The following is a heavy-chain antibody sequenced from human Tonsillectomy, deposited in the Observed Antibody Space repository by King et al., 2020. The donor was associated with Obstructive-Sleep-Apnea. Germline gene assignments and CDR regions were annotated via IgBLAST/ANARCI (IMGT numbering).Heavy chain of an antibody. J-gene: IGHJ6*02. Sequence: QLVQSGAEVKKPGESLRISCKGSGYSFTSYWISWVRQMPGKGLEWMGRIDPSDSYTNYSPSFQGHVTISAEKSISTAYLQWSSLKASDTAMYYCANLQRYCSSTSCSYGMDVWGQGTTVTVSS. CDR2: IDPSDSYT. CDR3: ANLQRYCSSTSCSYGMDV. D-gene: IGHD2-2*01. V-gene: IGHV5-10-1*01. CDR1: GYSFTSYW.